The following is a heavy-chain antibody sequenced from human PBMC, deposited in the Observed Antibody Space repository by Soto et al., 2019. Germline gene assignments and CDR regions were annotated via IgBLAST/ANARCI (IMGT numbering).Heavy chain of an antibody. Sequence: QVQLQESGPGLVRPSQILSLNCTVSGGSMTSGGYYWNWIRHPPGMGLEWIGFIDNSGSLYYNPSRRSRLLISLDTSKNQFSLGLSSVTVADSAVYYCARRGDTLPSFYFGMDVWGQGTTVTVSS. CDR3: ARRGDTLPSFYFGMDV. CDR1: GGSMTSGGYY. J-gene: IGHJ6*02. D-gene: IGHD2-21*02. CDR2: IDNSGSL. V-gene: IGHV4-31*03.